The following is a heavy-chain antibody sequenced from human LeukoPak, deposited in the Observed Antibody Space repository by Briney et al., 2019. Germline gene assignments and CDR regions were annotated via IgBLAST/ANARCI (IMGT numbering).Heavy chain of an antibody. CDR1: GFTVSSIY. J-gene: IGHJ4*02. D-gene: IGHD1-1*01. Sequence: GGSLRLSCVASGFTVSSIYMSWVRHAPGKGLEWVSLIYSGERTYYADSVRGRFTISRDNSKNTLYLHMNSLRAEDTGMYYCARDNSGSIDYWGQGTLVTVSS. V-gene: IGHV3-53*01. CDR2: IYSGERT. CDR3: ARDNSGSIDY.